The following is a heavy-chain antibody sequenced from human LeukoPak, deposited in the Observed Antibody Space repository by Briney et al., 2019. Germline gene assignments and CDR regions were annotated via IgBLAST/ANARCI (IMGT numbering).Heavy chain of an antibody. CDR3: ARESPYFDWFPEGY. Sequence: ASVKVSCKASGYTFTSYYIHWVRQAPGQGLEWMGWINTNTGNPTYAQGFTGRFVFSLDTSVSTAYLQISSLKAEDTAVYYCARESPYFDWFPEGYWGQGTLVTVSS. D-gene: IGHD3-9*01. V-gene: IGHV7-4-1*02. J-gene: IGHJ4*02. CDR1: GYTFTSYY. CDR2: INTNTGNP.